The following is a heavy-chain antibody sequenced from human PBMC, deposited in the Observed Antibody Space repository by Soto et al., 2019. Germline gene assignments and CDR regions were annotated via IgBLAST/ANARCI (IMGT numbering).Heavy chain of an antibody. V-gene: IGHV3-7*01. CDR3: ARRITMPNDAFDI. Sequence: GGSLRLSCAASGFTFSSYWMSWVRQAPGKGLEWVANIKQDGSEKYYVDSVKGRFTISRDNAKNSLYLQMNSLRAEDTAVYYCARRITMPNDAFDIWGQGTMVTVSS. D-gene: IGHD3-10*01. CDR1: GFTFSSYW. CDR2: IKQDGSEK. J-gene: IGHJ3*02.